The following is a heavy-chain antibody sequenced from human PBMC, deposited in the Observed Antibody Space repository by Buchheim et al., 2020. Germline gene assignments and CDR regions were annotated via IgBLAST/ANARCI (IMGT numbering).Heavy chain of an antibody. Sequence: EVQLLESGGGLVQPGGSPRLSCAASGFTFSSYWMSWVRQAPGKGLEWVANIKQDGSEKYYVDSVKGRFTISRDNAKNSLYLQMNSLRAEDTAVYYCAREGLPSGYCSGGSCPRRGYFDLWGRGTL. CDR1: GFTFSSYW. CDR2: IKQDGSEK. CDR3: AREGLPSGYCSGGSCPRRGYFDL. D-gene: IGHD2-15*01. J-gene: IGHJ2*01. V-gene: IGHV3-7*01.